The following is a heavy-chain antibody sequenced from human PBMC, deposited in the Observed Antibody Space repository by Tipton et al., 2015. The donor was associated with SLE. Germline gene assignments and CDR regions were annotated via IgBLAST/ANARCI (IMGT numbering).Heavy chain of an antibody. J-gene: IGHJ4*02. CDR2: ISPYNGNT. CDR3: ARGDYYDGSGHYPGDY. CDR1: GYTFSNYG. Sequence: QSGPEVKKPGASVKVSCKASGYTFSNYGISWVRQAPGQGLEWMGWISPYNGNTNYAQKLQGRVALTTDTSTSTAYMELRSLRSDGTAVYYCARGDYYDGSGHYPGDYWGQGTLVTVSS. D-gene: IGHD3-22*01. V-gene: IGHV1-18*01.